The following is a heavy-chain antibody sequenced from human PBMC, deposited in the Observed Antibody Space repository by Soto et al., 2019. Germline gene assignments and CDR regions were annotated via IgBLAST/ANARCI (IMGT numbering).Heavy chain of an antibody. J-gene: IGHJ4*02. CDR1: GFTFSSYA. D-gene: IGHD5-12*01. Sequence: GGSLRLSCAASGFTFSSYAISWVRQAPGKGLERVTAISGSGGSTYYADSVKGRFTISRDNSKTTLYLQMNSLRAEDTAVYYCAKDNSGYDWAFDYWGQGTLVTVSS. CDR3: AKDNSGYDWAFDY. V-gene: IGHV3-23*01. CDR2: ISGSGGST.